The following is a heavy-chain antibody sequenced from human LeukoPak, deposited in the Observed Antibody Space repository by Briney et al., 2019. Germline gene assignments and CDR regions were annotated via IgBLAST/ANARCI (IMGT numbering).Heavy chain of an antibody. J-gene: IGHJ4*02. D-gene: IGHD3-22*01. V-gene: IGHV3-11*01. CDR3: AKRYYDTSAYPD. CDR2: ISSSGSTI. Sequence: PGGSLRLSCAASGFTFSDYYMSWIHQAPGKGLEWVSYISSSGSTIYYADSVKGRFTISRDNAKNSLYLQMNSLRAEDTAVYYCAKRYYDTSAYPDWGQGTLVTVSS. CDR1: GFTFSDYY.